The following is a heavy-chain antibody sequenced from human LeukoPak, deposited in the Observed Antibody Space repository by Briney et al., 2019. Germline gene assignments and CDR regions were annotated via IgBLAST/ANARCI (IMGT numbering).Heavy chain of an antibody. J-gene: IGHJ5*02. V-gene: IGHV1-46*01. CDR1: GYTFTSYA. CDR3: ARGPPYGSGSYQSWRDIDIANWFDP. CDR2: INPSGGST. Sequence: ASVKVSCKASGYTFTSYAMNWVRQAPGQGLEWMGIINPSGGSTSYAQKFQGRVTMTRDTSTSTVYMELSSLRSEDTAVYYCARGPPYGSGSYQSWRDIDIANWFDPWGQGTLVTVSS. D-gene: IGHD3-10*01.